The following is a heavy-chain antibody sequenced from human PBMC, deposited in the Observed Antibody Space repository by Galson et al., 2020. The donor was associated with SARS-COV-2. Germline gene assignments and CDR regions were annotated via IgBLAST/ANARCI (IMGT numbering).Heavy chain of an antibody. J-gene: IGHJ1*01. Sequence: GGSLRLSCAASGFTFSSYGMHWVRQAPGKGLEWVAVISYDGSNKYYADSVKGRFTISRDNSKNTLYLQMNSLRAEDTAVYYCAKDRKQVWGSYRWQYFQHWGQGTLVTVSS. CDR3: AKDRKQVWGSYRWQYFQH. D-gene: IGHD3-16*02. V-gene: IGHV3-30*18. CDR1: GFTFSSYG. CDR2: ISYDGSNK.